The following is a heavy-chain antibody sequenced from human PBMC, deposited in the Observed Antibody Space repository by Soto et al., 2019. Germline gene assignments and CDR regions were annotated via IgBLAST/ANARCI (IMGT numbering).Heavy chain of an antibody. CDR3: AREPQYYYDSSGYYPGYGMDV. D-gene: IGHD3-22*01. J-gene: IGHJ6*02. CDR2: IYYSGST. CDR1: GGSISSGGYY. V-gene: IGHV4-31*03. Sequence: QVQLQESGPGLVKPSQTLSLTCTVSGGSISSGGYYWSWIRQHPGKGLEWIGYIYYSGSTYYNPSLKSRVTISVDTSKNQFSLKLSSVTAADTAVYYCAREPQYYYDSSGYYPGYGMDVWGQGTTVTVSS.